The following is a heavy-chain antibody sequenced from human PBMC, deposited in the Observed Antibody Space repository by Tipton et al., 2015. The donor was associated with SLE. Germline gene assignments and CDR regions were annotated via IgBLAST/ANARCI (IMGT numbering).Heavy chain of an antibody. CDR2: ISYDGSNK. CDR3: ARSLLLVGYYYYGMDV. D-gene: IGHD2-8*02. CDR1: GFTFSNYA. V-gene: IGHV3-30*04. Sequence: SLRLSCAASGFTFSNYAMHWVRQAPGKGLEWVAVISYDGSNKYYADSVKGRFTISRDNSKNTLYLQMNSLRAEDTAVYYCARSLLLVGYYYYGMDVWGQGTTVTVSS. J-gene: IGHJ6*02.